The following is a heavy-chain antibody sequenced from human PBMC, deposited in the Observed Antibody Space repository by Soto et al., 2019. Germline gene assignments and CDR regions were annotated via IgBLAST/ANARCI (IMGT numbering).Heavy chain of an antibody. D-gene: IGHD2-2*01. V-gene: IGHV1-69*13. CDR1: GGTFSNSG. Sequence: SVKVSCKASGGTFSNSGISWVRQAPGQGLEWMGGIIPIFDTTNYAQKLQGRITIIADESTNTVYMELSNLRSADTGVYYCSFAPNWTYQLTRYWGRGTQVTVSS. J-gene: IGHJ4*02. CDR2: IIPIFDTT. CDR3: SFAPNWTYQLTRY.